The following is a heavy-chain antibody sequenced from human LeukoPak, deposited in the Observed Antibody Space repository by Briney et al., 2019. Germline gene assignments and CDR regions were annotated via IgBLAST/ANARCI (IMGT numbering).Heavy chain of an antibody. D-gene: IGHD3-10*01. V-gene: IGHV4-34*01. CDR1: GGSFSGYY. Sequence: ASETLSLTCAVYGGSFSGYYWSWIRQPPGKGLEWIGEINHSGSTNYNPSLKSRVTISVDTSKNQFSLKLSSVTAADTAVYYCASSMVRTRYYFDYWGQGTLVTVSS. J-gene: IGHJ4*02. CDR3: ASSMVRTRYYFDY. CDR2: INHSGST.